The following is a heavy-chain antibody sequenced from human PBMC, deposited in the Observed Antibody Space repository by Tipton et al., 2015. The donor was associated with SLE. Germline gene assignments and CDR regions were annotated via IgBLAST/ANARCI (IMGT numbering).Heavy chain of an antibody. D-gene: IGHD6-19*01. CDR2: IYYSGST. J-gene: IGHJ4*02. CDR3: ARVDSAWYLEY. V-gene: IGHV4-31*03. CDR1: GGSISSGGYY. Sequence: TLSLTCTVFGGSISSGGYYWSWIRQHPGKGLEWIGYIYYSGSTYYNPSLKSRVTISVDPSKNQFSLKLSSVTAADTAVYYCARVDSAWYLEYWGQGTLVTVSS.